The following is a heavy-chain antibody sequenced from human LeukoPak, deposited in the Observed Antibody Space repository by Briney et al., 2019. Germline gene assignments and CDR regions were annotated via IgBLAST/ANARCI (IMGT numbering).Heavy chain of an antibody. CDR1: GLSVSSNY. CDR2: IYRGDST. V-gene: IGHV3-66*01. Sequence: PGGTLRLSCAASGLSVSSNYMSWVRQAPGKGLEWVALIYRGDSTDYADSVKGRFTISRDNAKNTLYLQMNSLRAEDTAVYYCARASNGGSGRYYYYYMDVWGKGTTVTISS. D-gene: IGHD3-10*01. CDR3: ARASNGGSGRYYYYYMDV. J-gene: IGHJ6*03.